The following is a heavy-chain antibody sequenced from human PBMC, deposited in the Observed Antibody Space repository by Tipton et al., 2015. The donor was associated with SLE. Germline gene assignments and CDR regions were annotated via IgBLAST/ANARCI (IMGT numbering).Heavy chain of an antibody. CDR3: ARVGSSSGPFDP. D-gene: IGHD6-25*01. Sequence: TLSLTCTVSGGSISDFHWSWIRQPPGKGLEWIGYIYSTGSTRFTPSLNSRVTISRDTSKNRFSLKMTSVTAADTAVYYCARVGSSSGPFDPWGQGTLVTVSS. CDR2: IYSTGST. J-gene: IGHJ5*02. V-gene: IGHV4-59*08. CDR1: GGSISDFH.